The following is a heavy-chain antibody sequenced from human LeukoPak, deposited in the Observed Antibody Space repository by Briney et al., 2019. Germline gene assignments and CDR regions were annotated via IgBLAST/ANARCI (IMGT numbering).Heavy chain of an antibody. CDR2: IGDDGSRK. J-gene: IGHJ5*02. Sequence: GGSLRLSCAASGFTFYIYAMHWVRQAPGKGLQWVAVIGDDGSRKDYVDSVKGRFTISRDNSKNTLYLQMNSLRAEDTAVYYCARGLIYSPNWFDPWGQGTLVTVSS. D-gene: IGHD4-11*01. CDR3: ARGLIYSPNWFDP. CDR1: GFTFYIYA. V-gene: IGHV3-30*14.